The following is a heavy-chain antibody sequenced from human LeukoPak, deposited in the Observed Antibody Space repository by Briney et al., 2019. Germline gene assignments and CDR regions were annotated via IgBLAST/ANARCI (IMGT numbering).Heavy chain of an antibody. CDR2: INPSSGGT. J-gene: IGHJ4*02. CDR1: GYTFTDYY. Sequence: ASVKVSCKASGYTFTDYYMHWVRQAPGQGLEWMGWINPSSGGTNYAQKFQGRVTVTRDTSISTAYMDLSRLRSDDTAVYYCARDGSIAAAGYPFDYWGQGTLVTVSS. V-gene: IGHV1-2*02. D-gene: IGHD6-13*01. CDR3: ARDGSIAAAGYPFDY.